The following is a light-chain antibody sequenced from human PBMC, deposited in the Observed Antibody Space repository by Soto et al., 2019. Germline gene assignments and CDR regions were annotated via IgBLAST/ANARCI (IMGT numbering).Light chain of an antibody. CDR2: GAS. J-gene: IGKJ2*01. CDR3: QQYDSYPYT. V-gene: IGKV1-5*01. Sequence: DVQLTQSPSTLSASVGDTVTITCRASENISGWLAWHQQKPGRAPKVVIYGASGLASVVPSRFSGSGSTTYFTLTISSLQPDDFATYYCQQYDSYPYTFGQGTKLDIK. CDR1: ENISGW.